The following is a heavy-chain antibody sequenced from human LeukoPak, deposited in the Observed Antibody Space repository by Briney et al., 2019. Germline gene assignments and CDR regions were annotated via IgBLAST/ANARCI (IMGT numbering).Heavy chain of an antibody. J-gene: IGHJ6*02. CDR1: GFTASNNY. CDR2: IYSGGST. CDR3: AGFSHKGV. V-gene: IGHV3-66*01. Sequence: GGSLRLSCAASGFTASNNYMSWVRQAPGKGLEWVALIYSGGSTYYADFVKGRFTISRDNSKNTLYLQMSSLRAEDTAVYYCAGFSHKGVWGQGTTVTVSS.